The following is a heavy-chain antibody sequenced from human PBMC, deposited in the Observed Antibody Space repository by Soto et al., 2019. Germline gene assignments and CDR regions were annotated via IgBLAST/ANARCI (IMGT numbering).Heavy chain of an antibody. V-gene: IGHV1-18*01. D-gene: IGHD6-19*01. Sequence: QVQLVQSGAEVKKPGASVKVSCKASGYTFTSYGISWVRQAPGQGLEWMGWISADNGNTNYAQKLQGRVTMTTDTSRSTGYMELRRLRSDDTAVYYCARAVAGAASDAFDIWGQGTMVPGSS. CDR3: ARAVAGAASDAFDI. J-gene: IGHJ3*02. CDR2: ISADNGNT. CDR1: GYTFTSYG.